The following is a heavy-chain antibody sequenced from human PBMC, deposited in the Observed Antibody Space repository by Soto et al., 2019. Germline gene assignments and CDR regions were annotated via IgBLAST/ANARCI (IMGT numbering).Heavy chain of an antibody. D-gene: IGHD3-9*01. Sequence: VQLVQSGAEVKKPGASVKVSCKASGYTFTNYDINWVRHATGQGLEWMGWMNHNSGNTGYAQKFQGRVTMTRDTSRNTAYMELSSLISEDTAVYYCVRLPDNVDVLTGRSGYNDYWGQGTLVTVSS. CDR3: VRLPDNVDVLTGRSGYNDY. CDR1: GYTFTNYD. CDR2: MNHNSGNT. J-gene: IGHJ4*02. V-gene: IGHV1-8*01.